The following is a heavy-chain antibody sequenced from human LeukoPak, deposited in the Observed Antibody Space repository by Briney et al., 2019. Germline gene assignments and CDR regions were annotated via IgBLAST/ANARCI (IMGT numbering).Heavy chain of an antibody. CDR3: ASDLSQTGAFNI. V-gene: IGHV3-7*01. CDR1: RFTFTSYW. D-gene: IGHD7-27*01. J-gene: IGHJ3*02. CDR2: IKQDGTQT. Sequence: GGSLRLSCAGSRFTFTSYWMNWVRQAPGKGLEWVANIKQDGTQTYYVDSVKGRFTISRDNARSSLYLQMNSLRVEDTAVYYCASDLSQTGAFNIWGQGTMVTASS.